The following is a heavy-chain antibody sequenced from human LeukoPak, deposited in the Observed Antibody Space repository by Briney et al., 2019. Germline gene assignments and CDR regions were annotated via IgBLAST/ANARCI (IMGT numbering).Heavy chain of an antibody. CDR3: AKGADIVVVPAALDY. Sequence: GGSLRLSCAASGFTFDDYAMHWVRQAPGKGLEWVSGISWNSGSIGYADSVKGRFTISRDNAKNSLYLQMNSLRAEDMALYYCAKGADIVVVPAALDYWGQGTLVTVSS. J-gene: IGHJ4*02. V-gene: IGHV3-9*03. CDR1: GFTFDDYA. D-gene: IGHD2-2*01. CDR2: ISWNSGSI.